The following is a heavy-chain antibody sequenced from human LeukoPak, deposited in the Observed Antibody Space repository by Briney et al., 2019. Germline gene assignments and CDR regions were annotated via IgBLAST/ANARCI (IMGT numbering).Heavy chain of an antibody. J-gene: IGHJ4*02. D-gene: IGHD1-26*01. Sequence: GGSLRLSCAVSGFTVSSNFMSWVRQAPGKGLEWVSIIYSDSTTYYADSVKGRFTISRDNSKNTLFLQMNSLRAEDTAVYYCARDRGSYGEGFFDHWGQGTLVTVSS. CDR2: IYSDSTT. CDR3: ARDRGSYGEGFFDH. V-gene: IGHV3-53*01. CDR1: GFTVSSNF.